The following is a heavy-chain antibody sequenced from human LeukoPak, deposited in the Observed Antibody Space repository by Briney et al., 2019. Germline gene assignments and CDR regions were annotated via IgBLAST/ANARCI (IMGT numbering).Heavy chain of an antibody. D-gene: IGHD6-6*01. CDR1: GGSISSYY. CDR3: ARCHADIAARRGAPWYFDY. Sequence: PSETLSLTCTVSGGSISSYYWSWIRQPPGKGLEWIGYIYYSGSTNYNPSLKSRVTLSVDTSKNQFSLKLSSVTAADTAVYYCARCHADIAARRGAPWYFDYWGQGTLVTVSS. CDR2: IYYSGST. J-gene: IGHJ4*02. V-gene: IGHV4-59*01.